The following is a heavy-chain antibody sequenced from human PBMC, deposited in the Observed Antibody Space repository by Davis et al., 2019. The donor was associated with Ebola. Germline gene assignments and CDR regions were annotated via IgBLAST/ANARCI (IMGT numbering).Heavy chain of an antibody. Sequence: PGGSLRLSCSASGFTFSSYAMHWVRQAPGKGLEWVAVISYDGSKKYYADSVKGRFTISRDDSKNTLYLQLDSLRAEDTAVYYCARDSGSSSVYWGQGTLVTVSS. J-gene: IGHJ4*02. CDR2: ISYDGSKK. D-gene: IGHD6-6*01. CDR1: GFTFSSYA. V-gene: IGHV3-30-3*01. CDR3: ARDSGSSSVY.